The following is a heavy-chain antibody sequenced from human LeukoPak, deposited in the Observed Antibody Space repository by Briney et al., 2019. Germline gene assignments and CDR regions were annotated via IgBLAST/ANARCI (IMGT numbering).Heavy chain of an antibody. CDR3: ARYNWNYFDY. CDR2: IYYSGST. V-gene: IGHV4-59*01. Sequence: SETLSLTCTVSGGSISSYYWSWIRQPPGKGLEWIGYIYYSGSTNYNPSLKNRVTISVDTSKNQFSLKLSSVTAADTAVYYCARYNWNYFDYWGQGTLVTVSS. CDR1: GGSISSYY. J-gene: IGHJ4*02. D-gene: IGHD1-20*01.